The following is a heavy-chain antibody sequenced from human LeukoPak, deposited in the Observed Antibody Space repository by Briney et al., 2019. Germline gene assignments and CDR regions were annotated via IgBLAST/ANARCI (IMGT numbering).Heavy chain of an antibody. Sequence: GGSLRLSCAASGFTFSSYSMNWVRQAPGKGLEWVSSISSSSSYIYYADSVKGRFTISRDNSKNTLYLQMNSLRAEDTAVYYCARKVYYYGSGRGSYNWFDPWGQGTLVTVSS. CDR3: ARKVYYYGSGRGSYNWFDP. D-gene: IGHD3-10*01. CDR2: ISSSSSYI. V-gene: IGHV3-21*04. CDR1: GFTFSSYS. J-gene: IGHJ5*02.